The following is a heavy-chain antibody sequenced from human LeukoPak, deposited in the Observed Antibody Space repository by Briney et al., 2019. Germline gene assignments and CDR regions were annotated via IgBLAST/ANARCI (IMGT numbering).Heavy chain of an antibody. V-gene: IGHV4-4*02. D-gene: IGHD3-22*01. CDR3: ASAGHDGIGYKVC. CDR2: IYHSGSA. Sequence: SSETLSLTCAVSGGSISSSNWWSWVRQPPVKGLEWIGEIYHSGSANYNPSLKSRVTISVDKSKNQFSLRLSSVTAADTAVYYCASAGHDGIGYKVCWGQGTLVTVSS. CDR1: GGSISSSNW. J-gene: IGHJ4*02.